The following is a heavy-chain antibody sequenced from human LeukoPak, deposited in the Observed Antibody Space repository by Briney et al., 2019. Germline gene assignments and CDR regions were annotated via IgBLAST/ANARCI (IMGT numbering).Heavy chain of an antibody. CDR1: GFTFSSYG. J-gene: IGHJ4*02. CDR2: IWYDGSNK. Sequence: PGRSLRLSCAASGFTFSSYGMHWVRQAPGKGLEWVAVIWYDGSNKYYADSVKGRFTISRDNSKNTLYLQMNSLRAEDTAVYYCARGLDIVVVPAATVDYWGQGTLSPSPQ. V-gene: IGHV3-33*01. D-gene: IGHD2-2*03. CDR3: ARGLDIVVVPAATVDY.